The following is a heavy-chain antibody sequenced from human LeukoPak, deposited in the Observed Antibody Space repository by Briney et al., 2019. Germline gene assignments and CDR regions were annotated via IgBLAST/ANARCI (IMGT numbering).Heavy chain of an antibody. J-gene: IGHJ4*02. CDR3: ARDSGSSWLNYFDY. D-gene: IGHD6-13*01. CDR1: GFTFSSYG. V-gene: IGHV3-33*01. CDR2: IWYDGSNK. Sequence: GGSLRLSCAASGFTFSSYGMHWVRQAPGKGLEWVAVIWYDGSNKYYADSVKGRFTISRDNSKNTLYLQMNSLRAEDTAVYYCARDSGSSWLNYFDYWGQGTLVTVSS.